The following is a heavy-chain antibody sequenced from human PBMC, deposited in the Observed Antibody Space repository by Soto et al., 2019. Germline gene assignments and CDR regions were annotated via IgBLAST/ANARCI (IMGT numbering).Heavy chain of an antibody. CDR3: ARDLPPVDY. Sequence: QVQLVQSGAEVKKPGASVKVSCKASGYTFSSYFISWVRQAPGQGLEWMGWISAYNGNTNYAQNLQGRVTMTTDTSPSTAYMELRSLRSEATAVYYCARDLPPVDYWGQGTLVTVSS. CDR1: GYTFSSYF. V-gene: IGHV1-18*01. CDR2: ISAYNGNT. J-gene: IGHJ4*02.